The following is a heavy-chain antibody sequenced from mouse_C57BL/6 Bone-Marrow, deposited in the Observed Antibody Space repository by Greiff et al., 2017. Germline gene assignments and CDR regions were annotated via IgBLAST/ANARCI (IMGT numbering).Heavy chain of an antibody. V-gene: IGHV1-55*01. J-gene: IGHJ4*01. CDR3: ARWDDYHDYAMDD. CDR1: GYTFTSYW. CDR2: IYPGSGST. D-gene: IGHD2-4*01. Sequence: QVQLQQPGAELVQPGASVKMSCKASGYTFTSYWITWVKQRPGQGLEWIGAIYPGSGSTNYNEKLKSKATLTVDPSASTANMQLSSLTSEDAAVYDGARWDDYHDYAMDDWGQGTSVTVSS.